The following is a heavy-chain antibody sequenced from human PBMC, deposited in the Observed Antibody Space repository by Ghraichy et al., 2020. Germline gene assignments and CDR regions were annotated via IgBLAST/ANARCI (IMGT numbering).Heavy chain of an antibody. Sequence: SGPTLVKPTQTLTLTCTFSGFSLSTSGMCVSWIRQPPGKALEWLALIDWDDDKYYSTSLKTRLTISKDTSKNQVVLTMTNMDPVDTATYYCARIRSDYYDSSGYPDYWGQRTLVTVSS. D-gene: IGHD3-22*01. J-gene: IGHJ4*02. CDR1: GFSLSTSGMC. CDR2: IDWDDDK. V-gene: IGHV2-70*01. CDR3: ARIRSDYYDSSGYPDY.